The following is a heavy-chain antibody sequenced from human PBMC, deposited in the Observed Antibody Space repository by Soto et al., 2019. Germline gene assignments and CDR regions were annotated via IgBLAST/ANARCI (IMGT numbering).Heavy chain of an antibody. Sequence: TGGSLRLSCAASGFTFSDYYMSWIRQAPGKGLEWVSYISSSSSYTNYADSVKGRFTISRDNAKNSLYLQMNSLRAEDTAVYYCARGQATLYYYGMDVWGQGTTVTVSS. CDR2: ISSSSSYT. V-gene: IGHV3-11*06. J-gene: IGHJ6*02. CDR3: ARGQATLYYYGMDV. CDR1: GFTFSDYY. D-gene: IGHD5-12*01.